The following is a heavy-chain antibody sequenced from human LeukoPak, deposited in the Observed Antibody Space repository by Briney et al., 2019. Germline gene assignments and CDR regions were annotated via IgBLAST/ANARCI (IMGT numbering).Heavy chain of an antibody. D-gene: IGHD5-24*01. J-gene: IGHJ4*02. CDR3: TSHRDGSFDY. CDR1: GFTVSSKY. CDR2: IYSGGNT. V-gene: IGHV3-66*04. Sequence: GGSLRLSCAASGFTVSSKYMSWVRQAPGKGLEWVSVIYSGGNTYYADSVKGRFTISRGNSDNTLYLQMNSLRAEDTAVYYCTSHRDGSFDYWGQGTLVTVSS.